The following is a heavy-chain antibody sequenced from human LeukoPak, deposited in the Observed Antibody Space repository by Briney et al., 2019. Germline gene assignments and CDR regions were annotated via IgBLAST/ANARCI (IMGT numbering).Heavy chain of an antibody. Sequence: AASVKVSCKASGYTFTSYYMHWVRQAPGQGLEWMGIINPSGGSTSYAQKFQGRVTMTRGTSTSTFYMELSSLRSEDTAVYYCARDGIYCSGGSCYLNWFDPWGQGTLVTVSS. CDR3: ARDGIYCSGGSCYLNWFDP. V-gene: IGHV1-46*01. CDR2: INPSGGST. CDR1: GYTFTSYY. J-gene: IGHJ5*02. D-gene: IGHD2-15*01.